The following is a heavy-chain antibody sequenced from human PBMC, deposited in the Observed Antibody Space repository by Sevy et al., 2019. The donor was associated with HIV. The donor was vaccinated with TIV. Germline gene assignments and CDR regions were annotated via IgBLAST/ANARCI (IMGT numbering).Heavy chain of an antibody. V-gene: IGHV3-21*01. D-gene: IGHD3-3*01. Sequence: LSLTCAASGFTFSSYSMNWVRQAPGKGLEWVSSISSSSYIYYADSVKGRFTISRDNAKNSLYLQMNSLRAEDTAVYYCASLAYYDFWSATYGMDVWGQGTTVTVSS. CDR2: ISSSSYI. CDR1: GFTFSSYS. J-gene: IGHJ6*02. CDR3: ASLAYYDFWSATYGMDV.